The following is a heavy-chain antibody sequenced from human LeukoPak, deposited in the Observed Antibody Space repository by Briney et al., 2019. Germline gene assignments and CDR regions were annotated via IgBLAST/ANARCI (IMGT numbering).Heavy chain of an antibody. CDR2: MNPNSGNT. V-gene: IGHV1-8*01. CDR3: ARGGYDILTGYYYFDY. J-gene: IGHJ4*02. Sequence: ASVKVSCKASGYTFTSHDINWVRQATGQGLEWMGWMNPNSGNTGYAQKFQGRVTMTRNTSISTAYMELSSLRSEDTAVYYCARGGYDILTGYYYFDYWGQGTLVTVSS. D-gene: IGHD3-9*01. CDR1: GYTFTSHD.